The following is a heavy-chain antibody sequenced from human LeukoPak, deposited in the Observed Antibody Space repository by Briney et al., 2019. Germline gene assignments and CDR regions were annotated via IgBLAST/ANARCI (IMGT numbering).Heavy chain of an antibody. CDR2: IIPILGIA. V-gene: IGHV1-69*04. CDR3: ARVGPAGDAFDV. CDR1: GYTFTGYY. Sequence: SVKVSCKASGYTFTGYYMHWVRQAPAQGLEWMGRIIPILGIANYAQKFQGRVTITADKSTSTAYMELSSLRSEDTAVYYRARVGPAGDAFDVWGQGTMVTVSS. J-gene: IGHJ3*01.